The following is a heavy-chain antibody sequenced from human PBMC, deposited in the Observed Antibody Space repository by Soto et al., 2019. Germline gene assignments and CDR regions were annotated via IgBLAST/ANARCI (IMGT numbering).Heavy chain of an antibody. Sequence: QVQLVQSGAEVREPGASVKVSCKASGYTFTSCDVNWVRQAPGQGLEWMGWMNPDNGNTGYAQKFKGRVTMTRDSYMSTAYMELSSLRSEDTAMYYCARISGRPSNYYHIDVWGQGTTVTVSS. J-gene: IGHJ6*02. V-gene: IGHV1-8*01. CDR3: ARISGRPSNYYHIDV. D-gene: IGHD1-26*01. CDR2: MNPDNGNT. CDR1: GYTFTSCD.